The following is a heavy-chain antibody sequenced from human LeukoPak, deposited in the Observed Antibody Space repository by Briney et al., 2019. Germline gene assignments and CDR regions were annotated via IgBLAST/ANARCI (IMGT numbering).Heavy chain of an antibody. CDR1: GFTVGDNY. Sequence: TGGSLRLSCTASGFTVGDNYMNWVRQAPGKGLEWVSTIYSGGETYYADSAQGRFTISRDISKNTLSLQMNGLRTEDTALYYCSRGHYTSPPGWGQGTLVTVSP. D-gene: IGHD3-3*01. CDR3: SRGHYTSPPG. V-gene: IGHV3-66*01. J-gene: IGHJ4*02. CDR2: IYSGGET.